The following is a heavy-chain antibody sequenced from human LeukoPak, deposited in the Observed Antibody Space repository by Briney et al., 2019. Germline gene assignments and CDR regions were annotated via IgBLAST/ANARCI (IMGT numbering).Heavy chain of an antibody. CDR1: GFTFSSYE. CDR2: ISSSSSYI. V-gene: IGHV3-21*01. CDR3: ARDRFPGGAAFDY. D-gene: IGHD2-15*01. J-gene: IGHJ4*02. Sequence: GGSLRLSCAASGFTFSSYEMNWVRQAPGKGVEWVSSISSSSSYIYYADSVKGRFTISRDNAKNSLYLQMNSLRAEDTAVYCCARDRFPGGAAFDYWGQGTLVTVSS.